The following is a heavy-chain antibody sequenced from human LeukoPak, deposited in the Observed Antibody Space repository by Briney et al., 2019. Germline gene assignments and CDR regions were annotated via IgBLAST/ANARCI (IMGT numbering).Heavy chain of an antibody. V-gene: IGHV4-34*01. CDR2: TNHSGST. CDR3: ARGRKYPNYYDSSGYYPH. D-gene: IGHD3-22*01. J-gene: IGHJ4*02. CDR1: GGSFSGYY. Sequence: PSETLSLTCAVYGGSFSGYYWSWIRQPPGKGLEWIGETNHSGSTNYNPSLKSRVTISVDTSKNQFSLELSSVTAADTAVYYCARGRKYPNYYDSSGYYPHWGQGTLVTVSS.